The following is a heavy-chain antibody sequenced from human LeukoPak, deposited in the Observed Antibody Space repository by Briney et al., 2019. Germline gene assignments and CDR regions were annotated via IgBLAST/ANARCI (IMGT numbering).Heavy chain of an antibody. Sequence: SETLSLTCTVSGGSISSYYWSWIRQPPGKGLEWIGYIYYSGSTNYNPSLKSRVTISVDTSKNQFSLKLSSVTAADTAVYYCAREGGSYYFDYWGQGTLVTVSS. J-gene: IGHJ4*02. V-gene: IGHV4-59*01. CDR2: IYYSGST. D-gene: IGHD1-26*01. CDR1: GGSISSYY. CDR3: AREGGSYYFDY.